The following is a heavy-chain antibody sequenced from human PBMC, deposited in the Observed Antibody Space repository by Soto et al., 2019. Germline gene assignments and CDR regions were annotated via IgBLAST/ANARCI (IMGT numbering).Heavy chain of an antibody. V-gene: IGHV1-46*01. D-gene: IGHD5-12*01. CDR3: ARNGQTYDYYFFDN. J-gene: IGHJ4*02. Sequence: ASVKVSCKASGYTFTGHYIHWVRQAPEQGPEWMGEIGPSTLVTSYAQKFQGRVTMTRDTSTSTVYMELNSLISEDTAVYYCARNGQTYDYYFFDNWGQGTLVTVSS. CDR1: GYTFTGHY. CDR2: IGPSTLVT.